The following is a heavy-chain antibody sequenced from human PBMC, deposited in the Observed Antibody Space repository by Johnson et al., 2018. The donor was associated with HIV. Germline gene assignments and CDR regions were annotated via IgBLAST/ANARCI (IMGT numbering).Heavy chain of an antibody. CDR1: EFTFSDYH. Sequence: QVQLVESGGGLVKPGGSLRLSCAASEFTFSDYHMSWIRQAPGKGLEWVSYISSSGSIRNYADSVKGRFTISRDNSKNTLYLQMESLRADDTALYYCARDKDYGGNHVAFDIWGQGTMVTVSS. D-gene: IGHD4-23*01. CDR2: ISSSGSIR. J-gene: IGHJ3*02. V-gene: IGHV3-11*04. CDR3: ARDKDYGGNHVAFDI.